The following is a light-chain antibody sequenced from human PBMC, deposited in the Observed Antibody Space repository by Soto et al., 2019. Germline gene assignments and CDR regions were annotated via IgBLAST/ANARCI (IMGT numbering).Light chain of an antibody. J-gene: IGKJ3*01. CDR1: QSISTN. V-gene: IGKV1-39*01. CDR2: GAS. Sequence: LQITHSPSSLSSSVGERVTITCRASQSISTNLNWYQQKPGKAPKLLISGASALQGGVSSRFSGSGSGTGFTLNISSLQPEDSATYFCKQRHTTLCTFGPWTTVDLK. CDR3: KQRHTTLCT.